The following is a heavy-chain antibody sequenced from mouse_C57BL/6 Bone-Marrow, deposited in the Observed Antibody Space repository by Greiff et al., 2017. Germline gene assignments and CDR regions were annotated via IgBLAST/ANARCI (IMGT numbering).Heavy chain of an antibody. V-gene: IGHV1-15*01. D-gene: IGHD3-2*02. Sequence: QVQLQQPGAELVRPGASVTLSCKASGYTFTDYEMHWVKQTPVHGLEWIGAIDPETGGTAYNQKFKGKAILTADKSSSTAYMELRSLTSEDSAVYYCTRSGPPMDYWGQGTSVTVSS. CDR3: TRSGPPMDY. J-gene: IGHJ4*01. CDR1: GYTFTDYE. CDR2: IDPETGGT.